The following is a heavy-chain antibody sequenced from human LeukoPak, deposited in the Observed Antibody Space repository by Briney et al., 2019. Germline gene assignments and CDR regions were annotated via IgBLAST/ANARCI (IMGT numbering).Heavy chain of an antibody. J-gene: IGHJ5*02. D-gene: IGHD3-3*01. CDR2: INTDTGNP. V-gene: IGHV7-4-1*02. CDR1: GYTFTTYG. Sequence: ASVKVSCKASGYTFTTYGINWVRQAPGQGLEWLGWINTDTGNPTYAQGFTGRFVFSLDTSVSTAYLQISSLKAEDTAVYYCATNLEWYQSGFDPWGQGTLVTVSS. CDR3: ATNLEWYQSGFDP.